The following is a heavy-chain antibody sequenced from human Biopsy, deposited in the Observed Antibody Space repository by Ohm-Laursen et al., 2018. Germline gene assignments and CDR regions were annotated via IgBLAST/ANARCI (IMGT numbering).Heavy chain of an antibody. CDR2: NIPILGTG. V-gene: IGHV1-69*06. Sequence: SSVKVSCKAPGGTFSNYGVNWVRQAPGQGLEWLGGNIPILGTGNYAQKFQDRVTVAADTSTSTATMELRSLRSDDTAVYYCAIKLTGYFHHWGQGTLVIVSS. J-gene: IGHJ1*01. CDR3: AIKLTGYFHH. D-gene: IGHD3-9*01. CDR1: GGTFSNYG.